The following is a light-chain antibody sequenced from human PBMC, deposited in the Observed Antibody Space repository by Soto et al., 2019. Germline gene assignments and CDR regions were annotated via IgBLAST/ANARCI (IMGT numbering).Light chain of an antibody. CDR2: SSS. CDR3: LQTFTTHIT. V-gene: IGKV1-39*01. CDR1: QNIADY. Sequence: DIQMTQSPSSLSASAGDTVTITCRASQNIADYLSWYQQKPGKAPKLLMYSSSILHDGVSARFSGDGSGTAFTLTSTGLQTEDFATYYCLQTFTTHITFGGGTTVEVK. J-gene: IGKJ4*01.